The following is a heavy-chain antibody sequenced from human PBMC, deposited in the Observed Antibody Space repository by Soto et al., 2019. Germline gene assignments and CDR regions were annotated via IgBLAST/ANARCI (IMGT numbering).Heavy chain of an antibody. CDR2: ISYDGSNK. V-gene: IGHV3-30-3*01. CDR3: ARDNYYGSGSYNYFDY. D-gene: IGHD3-10*01. CDR1: GFTFSSYA. Sequence: GGSLRLSCAASGFTFSSYAMHWVRQAPGKGLEWVAVISYDGSNKYYADFVKGRFTISRDNSKNTLYLQMNSLRAEDTAVYYCARDNYYGSGSYNYFDYWGQGTLVTVSS. J-gene: IGHJ4*02.